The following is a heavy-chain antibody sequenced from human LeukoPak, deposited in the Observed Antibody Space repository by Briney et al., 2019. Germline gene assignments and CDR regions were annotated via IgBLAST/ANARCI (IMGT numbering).Heavy chain of an antibody. CDR3: ARGPSSYFYMDV. V-gene: IGHV3-30*04. J-gene: IGHJ6*03. CDR1: GFTFSSNA. CDR2: ISYDGSNK. Sequence: GGSLRLSCAASGFTFSSNAMHWVRQAPGKGLEWVAIISYDGSNKYYADSVKGRFTISRDKSKNTLYLQMNSLRGEDTAVYYCARGPSSYFYMDVWGKGTTVTISS.